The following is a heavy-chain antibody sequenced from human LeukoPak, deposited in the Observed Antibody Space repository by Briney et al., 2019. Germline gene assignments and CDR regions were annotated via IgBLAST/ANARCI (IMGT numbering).Heavy chain of an antibody. CDR1: GHTFTSYD. CDR3: ARGGSPPLYYYYYMDV. Sequence: ASVKVSCKASGHTFTSYDINWVRQATGQGLEWMGWMNPNSGNTGYAQKFQGRVTMTRNTSISTAYMELSSLRSEDTAVYYCARGGSPPLYYYYYMDVWGKGTTVTVSS. CDR2: MNPNSGNT. J-gene: IGHJ6*03. V-gene: IGHV1-8*01.